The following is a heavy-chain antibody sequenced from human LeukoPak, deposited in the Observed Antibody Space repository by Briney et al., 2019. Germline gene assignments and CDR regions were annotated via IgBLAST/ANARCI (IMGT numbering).Heavy chain of an antibody. CDR1: GFTFDDYA. J-gene: IGHJ6*03. CDR2: ISWNSGSI. Sequence: PGGSLRLSCAASGFTFDDYAMHWVRQAPGKGLEWVSGISWNSGSIGYADSVKGRFTISRDNAKNSLYLQMNSLRAEDTALYHCARADFRSYYYMDVWGKGTTVTVSS. CDR3: ARADFRSYYYMDV. V-gene: IGHV3-9*01. D-gene: IGHD3/OR15-3a*01.